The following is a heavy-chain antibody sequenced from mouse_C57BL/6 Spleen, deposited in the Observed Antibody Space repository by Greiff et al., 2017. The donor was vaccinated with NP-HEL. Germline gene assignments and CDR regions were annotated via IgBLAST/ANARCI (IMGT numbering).Heavy chain of an antibody. J-gene: IGHJ1*03. D-gene: IGHD2-5*01. CDR2: ISDGGSYT. V-gene: IGHV5-4*01. CDR3: AREGFYSNPRWYFDV. Sequence: EVQLVESGGGLVKPGGSLKLSCAASGFTFSSYAMSWVRQTPEKRLEWVATISDGGSYTYYPDNVKGRFTISRDNAKNNLYLQMSHLKSEDTAMYYCAREGFYSNPRWYFDVWGTGTTVTVSS. CDR1: GFTFSSYA.